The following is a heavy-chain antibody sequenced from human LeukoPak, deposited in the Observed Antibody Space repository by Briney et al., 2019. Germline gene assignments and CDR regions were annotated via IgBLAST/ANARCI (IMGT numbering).Heavy chain of an antibody. CDR1: GGSFSGYY. CDR2: INHSGST. J-gene: IGHJ5*02. V-gene: IGHV4-34*01. D-gene: IGHD5-18*01. CDR3: ARGGYSYGSYNWFDP. Sequence: PSETLSLACAAYGGSFSGYYWSWIRQPPGKGLEWIGEINHSGSTNYSPSLKSRVTISVDTSKNQFSLKLSSVTAADTAVYYCARGGYSYGSYNWFDPWGQGTLVTVSS.